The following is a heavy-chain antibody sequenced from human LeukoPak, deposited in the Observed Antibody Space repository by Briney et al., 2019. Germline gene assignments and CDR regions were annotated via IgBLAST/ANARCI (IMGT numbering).Heavy chain of an antibody. CDR1: GFTFSSYS. D-gene: IGHD2-2*01. Sequence: GGSLRLSCAASGFTFSSYSMNWVRQAPGKGLEWVSSISSSSSCIYYADSVKGRFTISRDNAKNSLYLQMNSLRAEDTAVYYCARAEYCSSTSCYYYYYYMDVWGKGTTVTVSS. V-gene: IGHV3-21*01. CDR3: ARAEYCSSTSCYYYYYYMDV. CDR2: ISSSSSCI. J-gene: IGHJ6*03.